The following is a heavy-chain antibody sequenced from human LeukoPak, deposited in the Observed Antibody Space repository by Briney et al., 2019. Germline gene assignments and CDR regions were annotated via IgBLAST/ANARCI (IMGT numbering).Heavy chain of an antibody. D-gene: IGHD3-9*01. Sequence: GASVKVSCKASGYTFTSYAMNWVRQAPGQGLEWMGWINTNTGNPTYAQGFTGRFVLSLDTSVSTAYLQISSLKAEDTAVYYCARVRHDILTGYTYYYGMDVWGQGTTVTVSS. CDR3: ARVRHDILTGYTYYYGMDV. J-gene: IGHJ6*02. CDR2: INTNTGNP. CDR1: GYTFTSYA. V-gene: IGHV7-4-1*02.